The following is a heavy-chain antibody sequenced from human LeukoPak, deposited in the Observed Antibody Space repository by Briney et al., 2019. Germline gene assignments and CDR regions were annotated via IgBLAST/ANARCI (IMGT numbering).Heavy chain of an antibody. CDR3: ARVEYYYDSSGYLSQYYFDY. J-gene: IGHJ4*02. Sequence: GGSLRLSCAASGFAFSDYYMSWIRQAPGKGLEWVSYISSSGSTIYYADSVKGRFTISRDNAKTTLYLQMNSLRAEDTAVYYCARVEYYYDSSGYLSQYYFDYWGQGTLVTVSS. CDR1: GFAFSDYY. V-gene: IGHV3-11*04. CDR2: ISSSGSTI. D-gene: IGHD3-22*01.